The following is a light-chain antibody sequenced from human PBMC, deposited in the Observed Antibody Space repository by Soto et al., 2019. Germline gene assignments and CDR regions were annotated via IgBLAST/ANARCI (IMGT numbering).Light chain of an antibody. V-gene: IGKV3-15*01. Sequence: EIVMMQSPASLSVSPGERATLSCRASQSVSSSVAWYQQKPGQAPRLLIYGASSRATGVPARFSGSGSGTEFTLSISSLQSEDFAVYYCQQYNSWPYTFGQGTKLEIK. J-gene: IGKJ2*01. CDR1: QSVSSS. CDR3: QQYNSWPYT. CDR2: GAS.